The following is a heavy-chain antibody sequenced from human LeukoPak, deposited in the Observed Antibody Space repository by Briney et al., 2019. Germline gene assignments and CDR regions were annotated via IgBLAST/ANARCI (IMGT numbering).Heavy chain of an antibody. CDR3: AREGTGTIDY. Sequence: VSSISGSGANTYNADSVKGRFTISRDNSKTTLYVQMNSLRAEDTAVYYCAREGTGTIDYWGQGTLVTVSS. D-gene: IGHD1-1*01. J-gene: IGHJ4*02. CDR2: ISGSGANT. V-gene: IGHV3-23*01.